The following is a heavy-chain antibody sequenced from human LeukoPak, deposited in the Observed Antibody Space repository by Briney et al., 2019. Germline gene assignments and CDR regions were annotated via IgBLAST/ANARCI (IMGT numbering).Heavy chain of an antibody. J-gene: IGHJ4*02. CDR2: INQDGSQK. V-gene: IGHV3-7*01. D-gene: IGHD2-8*01. Sequence: PGGSLRLSCAASGITFSTYWMSWVRQAPGKGLEWVANINQDGSQKRYVDSVQGRFTISRDNTKNSLFLQMNSLRAEDTAVYYCAGLTDDVTKLDYWGQGTLVTVSS. CDR1: GITFSTYW. CDR3: AGLTDDVTKLDY.